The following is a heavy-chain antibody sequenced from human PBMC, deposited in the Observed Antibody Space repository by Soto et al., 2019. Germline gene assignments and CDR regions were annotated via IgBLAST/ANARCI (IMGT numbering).Heavy chain of an antibody. Sequence: QVQLQESGPGLVKPSETLSLTCTVSGGSIGTYYWSWIRQPPGKGLELIGYIYYSGNTNYNPSLKSRVTISLDTSKNQFSLKLSSVTAADTAVYYCARMTTRDFGMDVLGQGTTVTVSS. V-gene: IGHV4-59*01. D-gene: IGHD4-17*01. J-gene: IGHJ6*02. CDR3: ARMTTRDFGMDV. CDR2: IYYSGNT. CDR1: GGSIGTYY.